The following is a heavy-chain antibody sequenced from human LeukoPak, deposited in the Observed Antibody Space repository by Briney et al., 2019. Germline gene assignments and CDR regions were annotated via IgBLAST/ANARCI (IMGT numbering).Heavy chain of an antibody. Sequence: GASVKVSRKASGYTFTGYYMHWVRQAPGQGLEWMGWINPNSGGTNYAQKFQGWVTMTRDTSISTAYMELSRLRSDDTAVYYCARAYYDSSGYYHYYYGMDVWGQGTTVTVSS. CDR3: ARAYYDSSGYYHYYYGMDV. J-gene: IGHJ6*02. CDR2: INPNSGGT. V-gene: IGHV1-2*04. D-gene: IGHD3-22*01. CDR1: GYTFTGYY.